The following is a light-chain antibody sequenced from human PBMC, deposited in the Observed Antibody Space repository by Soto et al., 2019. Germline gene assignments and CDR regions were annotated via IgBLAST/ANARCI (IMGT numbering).Light chain of an antibody. CDR1: QTISSR. V-gene: IGKV1-5*01. Sequence: DIQMTQPPSALSASVGDRLTITCRASQTISSRVAWYQQTPGKDTXXLIYDASSLESGVPSRFSGSASGTEFTLTISRLQPDDFATYYCQQYNSLWTFGQGTKVDI. CDR3: QQYNSLWT. J-gene: IGKJ1*01. CDR2: DAS.